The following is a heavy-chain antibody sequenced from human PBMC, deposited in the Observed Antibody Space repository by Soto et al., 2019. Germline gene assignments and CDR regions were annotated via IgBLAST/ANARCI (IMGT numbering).Heavy chain of an antibody. CDR2: ISSNSDTI. D-gene: IGHD4-17*01. Sequence: GGSLRLSCAASGFTFSSYAMWWVRQAPGKGLEWVSGISSNSDTIHYADSVKGRFTISRDNAKNSLFLQMNSLRPEDTAVYYCAKDMKWGGMTTIHYFDSWGQGTLVTVSS. CDR3: AKDMKWGGMTTIHYFDS. V-gene: IGHV3-9*01. J-gene: IGHJ4*02. CDR1: GFTFSSYA.